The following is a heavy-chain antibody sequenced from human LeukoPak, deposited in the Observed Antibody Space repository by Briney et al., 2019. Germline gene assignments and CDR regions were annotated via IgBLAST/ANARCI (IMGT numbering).Heavy chain of an antibody. CDR3: ARENSGYDYEYDY. CDR1: GFTFSSYA. J-gene: IGHJ4*02. CDR2: ISYDGSNK. Sequence: PGGSLRLSCAASGFTFSSYAMHWVRQAPGKGLEWVAVISYDGSNKYYADSVKGRFTISRDNSKNTLYLQMNSLRAEDTAVHYCARENSGYDYEYDYWGQGTLVTVSS. V-gene: IGHV3-30-3*01. D-gene: IGHD5-12*01.